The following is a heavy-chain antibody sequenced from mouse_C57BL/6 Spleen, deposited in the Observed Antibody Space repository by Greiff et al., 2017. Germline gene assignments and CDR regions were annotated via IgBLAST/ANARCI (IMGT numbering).Heavy chain of an antibody. J-gene: IGHJ3*01. V-gene: IGHV1-50*01. D-gene: IGHD6-1*01. Sequence: VQLQQPGAELVKPGASVKLSCKASGYNFNSYWMQWVKQRPGQGLEWIGEIDPSDSYTNYNQKFKGKATLTVDTSSSTAYLPLSSLTSEDSAVYYCARSAFAYWGHLTLVTVAA. CDR1: GYNFNSYW. CDR3: ARSAFAY. CDR2: IDPSDSYT.